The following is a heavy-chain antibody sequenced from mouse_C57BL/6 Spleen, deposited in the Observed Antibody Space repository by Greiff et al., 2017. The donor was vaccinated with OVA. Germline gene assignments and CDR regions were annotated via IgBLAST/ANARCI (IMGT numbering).Heavy chain of an antibody. CDR1: GYTFTDYY. CDR2: INPNNGGT. J-gene: IGHJ4*01. V-gene: IGHV1-26*01. D-gene: IGHD2-4*01. CDR3: ARGDYDVDMDY. Sequence: EVKLQQSGPELVKPGASVKISCKASGYTFTDYYMNWVKQSHGKSLEWIGDINPNNGGTSYNQKFKGKATLTVDKSSSTAYMELRSLTSEDSAVYYCARGDYDVDMDYWGQGTSVTVSS.